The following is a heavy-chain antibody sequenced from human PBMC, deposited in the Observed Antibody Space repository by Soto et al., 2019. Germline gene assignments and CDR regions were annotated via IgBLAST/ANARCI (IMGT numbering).Heavy chain of an antibody. D-gene: IGHD6-19*01. J-gene: IGHJ6*02. CDR2: ISFDGSNK. CDR1: GFTFNYYP. V-gene: IGHV3-30-3*01. Sequence: QMQLVESGGGVVQPGESLRLSCAASGFTFNYYPMHWVRQTPGKGLEWVAVISFDGSNKFYADSVTGRFTVSRDNSKNMLYLQLNSLRPEDAAVYYCARLPGALVAVLYIYPLDGREAMSDVDVWGQGTTVSVSS. CDR3: ARLPGALVAVLYIYPLDGREAMSDVDV.